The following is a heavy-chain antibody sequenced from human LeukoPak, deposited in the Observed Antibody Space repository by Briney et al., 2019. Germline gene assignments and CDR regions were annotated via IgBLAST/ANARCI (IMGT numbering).Heavy chain of an antibody. CDR2: INPNSGGT. CDR1: GYTFTGYY. V-gene: IGHV1-2*04. J-gene: IGHJ4*02. D-gene: IGHD3-10*01. CDR3: ARGPPLRAYYFDY. Sequence: ASVKVSCKASGYTFTGYYMHWVRQAPGQGLEWMGWINPNSGGTNYAQKFQGWVTMTRDTSISTAYMELGRLRSDDTAVYYCARGPPLRAYYFDYWGQGTLVTVSS.